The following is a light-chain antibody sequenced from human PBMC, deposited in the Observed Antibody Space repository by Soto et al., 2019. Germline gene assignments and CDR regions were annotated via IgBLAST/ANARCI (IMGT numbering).Light chain of an antibody. V-gene: IGKV3-15*01. CDR1: QSVSSN. CDR3: QQRSSWPAT. J-gene: IGKJ3*01. Sequence: EIVMTQSPSTLSVSPGQRATLSCRASQSVSSNLAWYQQKPGQAPRLLIYGASTRATGIPGRFSGSGSGTDFTLIISSLEPEDFAVYYCQQRSSWPATFGPGTKVEIK. CDR2: GAS.